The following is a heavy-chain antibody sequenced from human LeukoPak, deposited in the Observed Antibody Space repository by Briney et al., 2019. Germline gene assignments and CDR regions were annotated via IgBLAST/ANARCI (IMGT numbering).Heavy chain of an antibody. Sequence: SQTVSLKCTVSGGSISSGGYYWSWLRQHPGKSVEWIGYIYYSGNTYYHPSLKSRVTISVDTSKNQFSVKLSSVTAAHTAIYYCAREYCNSISCPVWFDPWGQGTLVSVSS. V-gene: IGHV4-31*03. CDR2: IYYSGNT. CDR3: AREYCNSISCPVWFDP. J-gene: IGHJ5*02. D-gene: IGHD2/OR15-2a*01. CDR1: GGSISSGGYY.